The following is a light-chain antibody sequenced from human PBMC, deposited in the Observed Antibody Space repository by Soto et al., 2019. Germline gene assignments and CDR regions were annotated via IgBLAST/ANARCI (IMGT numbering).Light chain of an antibody. CDR3: QQYIIYPLT. CDR1: QSISIW. V-gene: IGKV1-5*03. CDR2: KAS. J-gene: IGKJ4*01. Sequence: DIQMTQSPSTLSASVGDRVTITCRASQSISIWLVWYQQKPGKAPKLLIYKASSLESGVPSRFSGSGSGTEFTLTISSLQPDDFATYYCQQYIIYPLTFGGGTKVEIK.